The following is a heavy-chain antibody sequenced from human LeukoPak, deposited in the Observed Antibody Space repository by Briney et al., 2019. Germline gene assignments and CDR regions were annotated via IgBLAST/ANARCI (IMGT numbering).Heavy chain of an antibody. D-gene: IGHD1-26*01. CDR3: ARDKLRGSAGNYYYMDV. J-gene: IGHJ6*03. V-gene: IGHV3-53*05. CDR1: GFTVSSNY. CDR2: IYSGGGT. Sequence: GGSLRLSCAVSGFTVSSNYMSWVRQAPGKGLEWVSLIYSGGGTYYADSVRGRFTISRDNSKNTLYLQMNSLSADDTAVYYCARDKLRGSAGNYYYMDVWGKGTTVTVSS.